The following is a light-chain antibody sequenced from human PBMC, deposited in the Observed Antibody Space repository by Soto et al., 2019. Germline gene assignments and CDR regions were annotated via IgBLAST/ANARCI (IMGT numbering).Light chain of an antibody. Sequence: EIVLTQSPATLSLSPRERATLSCGASQRVSSSSLAWYQTKPGLAPRLLIYDASSRATGIPDRFSGSGSETDFTLTISRLEPEDFAVYYCHQYGSSPYTFGQGTKLEIK. CDR1: QRVSSSS. J-gene: IGKJ2*01. V-gene: IGKV3D-20*01. CDR2: DAS. CDR3: HQYGSSPYT.